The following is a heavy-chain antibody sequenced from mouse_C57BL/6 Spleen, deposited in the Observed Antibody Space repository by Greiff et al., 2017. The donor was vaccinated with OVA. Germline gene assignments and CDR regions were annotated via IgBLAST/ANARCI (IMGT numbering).Heavy chain of an antibody. V-gene: IGHV1-82*01. CDR2: IYPGDGDT. Sequence: VQLVESGPELVKPGASVKISCKASGYAFSSSWMNWVKQRPGKGLEWIGRIYPGDGDTNYNGKFKGKATLTADKSSSTAYMQLSSLTSEDSAVYFCARELGRQWYFDVWGTGTTVTVSS. CDR3: ARELGRQWYFDV. D-gene: IGHD4-1*01. CDR1: GYAFSSSW. J-gene: IGHJ1*03.